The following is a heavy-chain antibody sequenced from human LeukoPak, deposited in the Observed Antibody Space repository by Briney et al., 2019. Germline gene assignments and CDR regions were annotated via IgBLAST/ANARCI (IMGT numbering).Heavy chain of an antibody. CDR1: GFTFTSYV. CDR2: IRYDGRNE. CDR3: ARCRDAYRNPDY. Sequence: GGSLRLSCAASGFTFTSYVMHWVRQAPGKGKEWVAFIRYDGRNEYYADSVRGRFTISRDNSKNTLYLQMNSLRAEDTAVYYCARCRDAYRNPDYWGQGTLVTVCS. J-gene: IGHJ4*02. V-gene: IGHV3-30*02. D-gene: IGHD5-24*01.